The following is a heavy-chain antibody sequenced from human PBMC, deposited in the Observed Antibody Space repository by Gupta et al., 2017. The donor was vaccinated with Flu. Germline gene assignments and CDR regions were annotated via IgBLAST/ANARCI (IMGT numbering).Heavy chain of an antibody. V-gene: IGHV3-9*01. Sequence: EVQLVESGGGLVQPGRSLRLSCAASGFTFDDYAMHWVRQAPGKGLEWVSGISWNSGSIGYADSVKGRFTISRDNAKNSLYLQMNSLRAEDTALYYCAKDDSRDFGAFDIWGQGTMVTVSS. D-gene: IGHD3-22*01. CDR2: ISWNSGSI. CDR1: GFTFDDYA. CDR3: AKDDSRDFGAFDI. J-gene: IGHJ3*02.